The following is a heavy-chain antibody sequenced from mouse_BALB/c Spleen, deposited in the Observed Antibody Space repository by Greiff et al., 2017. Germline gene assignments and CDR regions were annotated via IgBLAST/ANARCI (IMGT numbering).Heavy chain of an antibody. V-gene: IGHV5-6-5*01. D-gene: IGHD1-1*01. CDR1: GFTFSSYA. CDR3: ARDGYYGSMGY. J-gene: IGHJ2*01. CDR2: ISSGGST. Sequence: EVKLVESGGGLVKPGGSLKLSCAASGFTFSSYAMSWVRQTPEKRLEWVASISSGGSTYYPDSVKGRFTISRDNARNILYLQMSSLRSEDTAMYYCARDGYYGSMGYWGQGTTLTVSS.